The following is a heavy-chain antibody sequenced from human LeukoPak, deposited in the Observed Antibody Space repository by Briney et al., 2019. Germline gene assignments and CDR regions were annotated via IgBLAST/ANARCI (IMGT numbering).Heavy chain of an antibody. J-gene: IGHJ4*02. V-gene: IGHV3-48*02. D-gene: IGHD2/OR15-2a*01. CDR3: ARQGVLLRNYFDS. CDR2: INPTSFTI. CDR1: GFTFSSYG. Sequence: GRSLRLSCAASGFTFSSYGMHWVRQAPGKGLEWVSYINPTSFTIYYADSVRGRFTISRDNPSNSLYLQMDSLTEDDTAVYFCARQGVLLRNYFDSWGQGTQVTVSS.